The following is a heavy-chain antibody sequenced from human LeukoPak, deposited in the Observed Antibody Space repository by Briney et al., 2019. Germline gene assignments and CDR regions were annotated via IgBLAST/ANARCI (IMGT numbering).Heavy chain of an antibody. J-gene: IGHJ4*02. Sequence: ASVKVSCKASGYTFTGYYMHWVRQAPGQGLEWMGWINPNSGGTNYAQKFQGRVTITRDTSISTAYMELSRLRSDDTAVYYCARSGGVTAIPDYWGQGTLVTVSS. D-gene: IGHD2-21*02. CDR1: GYTFTGYY. CDR3: ARSGGVTAIPDY. CDR2: INPNSGGT. V-gene: IGHV1-2*02.